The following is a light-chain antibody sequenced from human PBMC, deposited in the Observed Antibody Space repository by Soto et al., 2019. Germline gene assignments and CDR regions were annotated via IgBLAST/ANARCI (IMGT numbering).Light chain of an antibody. CDR2: AAS. V-gene: IGKV1-9*01. CDR3: QQLNSYPLMFT. J-gene: IGKJ2*01. CDR1: QGINTY. Sequence: DIQLTQSPSFLSASVGDRVTITCRASQGINTYLAWYQQKPGRAPKLLIDAASTLQTGVPSRFSGSGSGTEFTLTISSLQPEDFATYYCQQLNSYPLMFTFGQGTKLEI.